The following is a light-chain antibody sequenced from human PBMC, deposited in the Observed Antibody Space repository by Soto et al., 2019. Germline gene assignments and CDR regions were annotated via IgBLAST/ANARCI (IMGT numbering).Light chain of an antibody. Sequence: AIQLTQSPSSLSASVGDRVNITCWASQGISSALAWYQQKPGKAPKLLIYDASSLESGVPSRFSGSGSGTDFTLTIRSLQPEDFATYYCQQFNNYRDTFGGGNKVEIK. CDR3: QQFNNYRDT. V-gene: IGKV1D-13*01. CDR2: DAS. J-gene: IGKJ4*01. CDR1: QGISSA.